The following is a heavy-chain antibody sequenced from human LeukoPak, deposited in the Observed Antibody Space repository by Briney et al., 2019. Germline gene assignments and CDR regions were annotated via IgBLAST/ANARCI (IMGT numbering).Heavy chain of an antibody. CDR2: ISTSGGST. V-gene: IGHV3-23*01. D-gene: IGHD6-13*01. J-gene: IGHJ5*02. CDR1: GFTFSNYA. CDR3: ARDQGLAAAGYNWFDP. Sequence: GGSLRLSCAASGFTFSNYAMSWVRQAPGKGLEWVSGISTSGGSTIYADSVKGRFTISRDNSKNTLYLQMNSLRAEDTAVYYCARDQGLAAAGYNWFDPWGQGTLVTVSS.